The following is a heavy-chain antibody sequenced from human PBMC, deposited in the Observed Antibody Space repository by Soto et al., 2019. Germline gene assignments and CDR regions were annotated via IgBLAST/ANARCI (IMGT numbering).Heavy chain of an antibody. Sequence: GGSLRLSCAASGFTFSSYAMSWVRQAPGKGLEWVSAISGSGGSTYYADSVKGRFTISRDNSKNTLYLQMNSLRAEDTAVYYCAKANYYDSSGYYDKYYFDYWGQGTLVTVSS. V-gene: IGHV3-23*01. D-gene: IGHD3-22*01. CDR1: GFTFSSYA. CDR2: ISGSGGST. J-gene: IGHJ4*02. CDR3: AKANYYDSSGYYDKYYFDY.